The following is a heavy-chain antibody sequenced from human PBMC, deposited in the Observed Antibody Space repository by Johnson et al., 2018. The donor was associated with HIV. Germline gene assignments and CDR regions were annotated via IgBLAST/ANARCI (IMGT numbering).Heavy chain of an antibody. V-gene: IGHV3-30-3*02. J-gene: IGHJ3*02. Sequence: QVQLVESGGGLVQPGRSLRLSCAASGFTFSRYAMHWVRQVPGKGLEWVAVISYDGSNKDYADSVKGRFTISRDNSKNTLYLQMNSLRAEDTAVYYCAKEQPARAFDIWGQGTMVTVSS. CDR3: AKEQPARAFDI. D-gene: IGHD5-18*01. CDR1: GFTFSRYA. CDR2: ISYDGSNK.